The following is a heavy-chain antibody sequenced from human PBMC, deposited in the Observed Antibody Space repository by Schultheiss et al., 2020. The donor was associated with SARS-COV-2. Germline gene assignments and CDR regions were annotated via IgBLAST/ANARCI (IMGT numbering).Heavy chain of an antibody. Sequence: GESLKISCAASGFTFSSYAMSWVRQAPGKGLEWVSAISGSGGSTYYADSVKGRFTISRDNSKNTLYLQMNSLRAEDTAVYYCARTRPYYYYGMDVWGQGTTVTVSS. CDR1: GFTFSSYA. CDR3: ARTRPYYYYGMDV. D-gene: IGHD6-6*01. CDR2: ISGSGGST. J-gene: IGHJ6*02. V-gene: IGHV3-23*01.